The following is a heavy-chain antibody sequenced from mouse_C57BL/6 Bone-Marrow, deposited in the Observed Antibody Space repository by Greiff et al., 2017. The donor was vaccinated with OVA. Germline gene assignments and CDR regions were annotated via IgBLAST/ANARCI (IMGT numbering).Heavy chain of an antibody. CDR3: AREGYYYGSSWFAY. Sequence: VKLVESGAELVKPGASVKLSCKATGYTFTGYGIAWVKQRPGHGLEWIGKIFPGSGSTNYNEKFKGKATFTADTSTNTSYMQLGSLTTEYSASYYCAREGYYYGSSWFAYWGQGTVVTVSA. CDR1: GYTFTGYG. CDR2: IFPGSGST. D-gene: IGHD1-1*01. V-gene: IGHV1-9*01. J-gene: IGHJ3*01.